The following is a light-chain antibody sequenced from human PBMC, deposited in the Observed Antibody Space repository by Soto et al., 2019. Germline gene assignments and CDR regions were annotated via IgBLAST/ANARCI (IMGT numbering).Light chain of an antibody. CDR1: QSVSSSY. J-gene: IGKJ3*01. CDR3: QQYGSSPL. CDR2: GAS. Sequence: EIVLTQSPGTLSLSPGERATLSCRASQSVSSSYLAWYQQKPGQAPRLLIYGASSRATAIPGRFSGSGSGTDFTLTISRLEPEDFAVYYCQQYGSSPLFGPGTKVDIK. V-gene: IGKV3-20*01.